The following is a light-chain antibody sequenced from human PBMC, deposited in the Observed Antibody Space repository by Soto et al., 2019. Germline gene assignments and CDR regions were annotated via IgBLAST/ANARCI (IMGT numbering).Light chain of an antibody. CDR3: SSSPSSSTVV. J-gene: IGLJ2*01. CDR1: SSDVGGYKY. V-gene: IGLV2-14*01. CDR2: DVS. Sequence: QSALTQPASVSGSPGQSITISCTGTSSDVGGYKYVSWYQQHPGKAPKLMIYDVSNRPSGVSSRFSGSKSGNTASLTISGLQAEDEADYYCSSSPSSSTVVFGGGTTLTVL.